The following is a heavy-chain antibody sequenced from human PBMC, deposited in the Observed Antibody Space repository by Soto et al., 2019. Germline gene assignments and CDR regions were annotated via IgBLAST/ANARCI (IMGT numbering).Heavy chain of an antibody. CDR3: ARSYSPYYYYYGMDV. CDR2: IWYDGSNK. Sequence: QVQLVESGGGVVQPGRSLRLSCAASGFTFSSYGMHWVRQAPGKGLEWVAVIWYDGSNKYYADSVKGRFTISRDNSKNTLYLQMNSLRAEDTAVYYCARSYSPYYYYYGMDVWGQGTTVTVSS. CDR1: GFTFSSYG. V-gene: IGHV3-33*01. D-gene: IGHD2-21*01. J-gene: IGHJ6*02.